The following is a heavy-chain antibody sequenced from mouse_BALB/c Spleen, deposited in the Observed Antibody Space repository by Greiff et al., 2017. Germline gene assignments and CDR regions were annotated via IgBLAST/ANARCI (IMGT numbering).Heavy chain of an antibody. CDR3: ARSGNYVRFAY. D-gene: IGHD2-1*01. CDR2: IYPGDGDT. Sequence: LQESGPELVKPGASVKISCKASGYAFSSSWMNWVKQRPGQGLEWIGRIYPGDGDTNYNGKFKGKATLTADKSSSTAYMQLSSLTSVDSAVYFCARSGNYVRFAYWGQGTLVTVSA. J-gene: IGHJ3*01. CDR1: GYAFSSSW. V-gene: IGHV1-82*01.